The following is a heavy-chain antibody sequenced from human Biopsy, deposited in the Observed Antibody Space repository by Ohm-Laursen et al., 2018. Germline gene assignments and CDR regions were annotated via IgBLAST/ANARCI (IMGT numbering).Heavy chain of an antibody. D-gene: IGHD4/OR15-4a*01. J-gene: IGHJ2*01. Sequence: SLRLSCAATGFSFDNYVMHWVRQAPGKGLEWVSGISSTGNSTYYADSVKGRFTISRDNSKNTLYLQLNSLRVEDTALYYCAKDRRTMRVWYFDLWGRGTLVTVSS. V-gene: IGHV3-23*01. CDR2: ISSTGNST. CDR3: AKDRRTMRVWYFDL. CDR1: GFSFDNYV.